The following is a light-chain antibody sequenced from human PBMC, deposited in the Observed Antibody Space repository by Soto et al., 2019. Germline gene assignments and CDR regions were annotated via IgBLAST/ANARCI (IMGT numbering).Light chain of an antibody. CDR2: DAS. Sequence: IQVAQSPSALSASVDDRGTITGRASQSISSWLAWYQQKPGKAPKLLIYDASSLESGVPSRFSGSGSGTEFTLTISSLQPDDFATYYCQQYDSYPTLGQGTRLEIK. CDR3: QQYDSYPT. CDR1: QSISSW. J-gene: IGKJ5*01. V-gene: IGKV1-5*01.